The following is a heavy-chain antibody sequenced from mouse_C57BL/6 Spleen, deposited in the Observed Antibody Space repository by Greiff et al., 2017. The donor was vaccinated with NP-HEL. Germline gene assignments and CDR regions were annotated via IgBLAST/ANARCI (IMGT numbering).Heavy chain of an antibody. J-gene: IGHJ1*03. Sequence: DVQLQESGPVLVKPGASVKMSCKASGYTFTDYYMNWVKQSHGKSLEWIGVINPYNGGTSYNQKFKGKATLTVDKSSSTAYMELNSLTSEDSAVYYCASPHYGSSYAGYFDVWGTGTTVTVSS. CDR1: GYTFTDYY. D-gene: IGHD1-1*01. V-gene: IGHV1-19*01. CDR3: ASPHYGSSYAGYFDV. CDR2: INPYNGGT.